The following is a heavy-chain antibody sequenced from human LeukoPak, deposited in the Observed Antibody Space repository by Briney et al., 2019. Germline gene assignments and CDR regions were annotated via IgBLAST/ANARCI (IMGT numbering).Heavy chain of an antibody. V-gene: IGHV3-9*01. J-gene: IGHJ4*02. CDR3: AKQLVAGTFDY. Sequence: GRSLRLSCAASGFTFDDYAMHWVRQAPGKGLEWVSGISWNSGSIGYADSVKGRFTISRDNAKNSLYLQMNSLRAEDTALYYCAKQLVAGTFDYWGQGTLVTVS. CDR1: GFTFDDYA. D-gene: IGHD6-13*01. CDR2: ISWNSGSI.